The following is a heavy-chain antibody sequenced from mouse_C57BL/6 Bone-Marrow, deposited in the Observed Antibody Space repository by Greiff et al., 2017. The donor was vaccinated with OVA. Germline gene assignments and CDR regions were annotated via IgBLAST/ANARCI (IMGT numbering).Heavy chain of an antibody. D-gene: IGHD1-1*01. CDR2: IFPGSGST. Sequence: QVQLQQSGAELMKPGASVKLSCKATGYTFTGYWIEWVKQRPGHGLEWIGEIFPGSGSTNYNEQFKSKATFTANTSSNTAYMKLSSLTTEDSSIEYRARTTVVDYYAMDYWGQGTSVTVSA. J-gene: IGHJ4*01. CDR1: GYTFTGYW. CDR3: ARTTVVDYYAMDY. V-gene: IGHV1-9*01.